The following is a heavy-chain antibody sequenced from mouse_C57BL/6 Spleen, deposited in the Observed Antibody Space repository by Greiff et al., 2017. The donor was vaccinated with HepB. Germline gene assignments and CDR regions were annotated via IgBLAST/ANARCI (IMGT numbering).Heavy chain of an antibody. CDR3: ARRYYGSSYYFDY. Sequence: EVQLQQSGPELVKPGASVKISCKASGYTFTDYYMNWVKQSHGKSLEWIGDINPNNGGTSYNQKFKGKATLTVDKSSSTAYMELRSLTSEDSAVYHCARRYYGSSYYFDYWGQGTTLTVSS. D-gene: IGHD1-1*01. CDR1: GYTFTDYY. V-gene: IGHV1-26*01. CDR2: INPNNGGT. J-gene: IGHJ2*01.